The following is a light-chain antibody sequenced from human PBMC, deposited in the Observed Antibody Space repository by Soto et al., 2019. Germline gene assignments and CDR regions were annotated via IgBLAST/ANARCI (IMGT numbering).Light chain of an antibody. V-gene: IGKV1-5*03. J-gene: IGKJ4*01. CDR3: QQSNSYSPLT. CDR1: QGISSW. Sequence: EIQMTQCASSVSASLGDRFASTCVASQGISSWLAWDQQKPGKAPKLLIYKASSLESVFPSRFSGSGSGTEFTLTISSLQPDDFANYYCQQSNSYSPLTVGGGTKVEIK. CDR2: KAS.